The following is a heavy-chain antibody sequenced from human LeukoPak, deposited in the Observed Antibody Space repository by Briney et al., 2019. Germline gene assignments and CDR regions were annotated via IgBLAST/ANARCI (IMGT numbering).Heavy chain of an antibody. CDR3: ASGYYRGYFDY. V-gene: IGHV3-7*01. D-gene: IGHD3-22*01. CDR1: GFTFSSYW. CDR2: IKQDGSET. J-gene: IGHJ4*02. Sequence: SGRSLRLSCAASGFTFSSYWMSWVRQAPGKGLEWVANIKQDGSETYYVDSVKGRFTIARDKAKNSLYLQMNSLIAEDTAVYYCASGYYRGYFDYWGQGTLVTVSS.